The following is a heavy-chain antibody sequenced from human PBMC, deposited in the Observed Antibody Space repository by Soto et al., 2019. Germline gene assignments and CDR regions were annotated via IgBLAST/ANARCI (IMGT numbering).Heavy chain of an antibody. CDR1: GGTFSSYA. V-gene: IGHV1-69*06. J-gene: IGHJ6*02. Sequence: QVQLVQSGAEAKKPGSSVKVSCKTSGGTFSSYAISWVRQAPGQGLEWMGGLVPLFRTTNYAQKFQGRVTITADTSKYTVYMELSGLRSGDTAVYYCARGGYSSTWSNLLDRSGLDVWGQGTTVTVSS. D-gene: IGHD6-13*01. CDR2: LVPLFRTT. CDR3: ARGGYSSTWSNLLDRSGLDV.